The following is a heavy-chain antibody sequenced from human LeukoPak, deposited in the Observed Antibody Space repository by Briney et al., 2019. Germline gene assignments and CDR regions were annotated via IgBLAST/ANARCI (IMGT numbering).Heavy chain of an antibody. D-gene: IGHD3-10*01. V-gene: IGHV3-7*01. CDR3: ARDYGGYYGSWNKGNYYYYMDV. CDR1: GFTFSGHW. J-gene: IGHJ6*03. CDR2: INQGGSDK. Sequence: PGGSLRLSCAASGFTFSGHWMSWVRQAPGKGLEWVANINQGGSDKYYVDSVKGRFTISRDNAKNSLFLQMNSLRVDDTAVYYCARDYGGYYGSWNKGNYYYYMDVWGKGTTVTVSS.